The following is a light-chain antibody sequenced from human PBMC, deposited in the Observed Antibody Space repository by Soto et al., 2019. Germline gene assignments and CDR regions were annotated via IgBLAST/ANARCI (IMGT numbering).Light chain of an antibody. Sequence: QSVLTQPHSASGTPGQRVTISCSGSNSNIGTNAVNWYQHLPGTAPKLLIYSNYQRPSGVPDRFSGSKSGTSASLAISGLRSEDEADYYCAAWDDSLNGGVFGGGTQLTVL. CDR2: SNY. J-gene: IGLJ3*02. CDR3: AAWDDSLNGGV. CDR1: NSNIGTNA. V-gene: IGLV1-44*01.